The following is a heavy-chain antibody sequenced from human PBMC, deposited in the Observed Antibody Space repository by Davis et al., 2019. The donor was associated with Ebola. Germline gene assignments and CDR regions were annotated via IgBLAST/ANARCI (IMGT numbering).Heavy chain of an antibody. D-gene: IGHD3-3*01. CDR1: GYGFTSQW. CDR2: IYPGDSET. J-gene: IGHJ5*02. V-gene: IGHV5-51*01. Sequence: KVSCKGSGYGFTSQWIAWVRQMPGKGLQWMGIIYPGDSETRYSPSFQGQVTISADTSISTVYLQWSSLKAADTGMYYCARRLLTTSGVAENWFDAWGQGTLVTVSS. CDR3: ARRLLTTSGVAENWFDA.